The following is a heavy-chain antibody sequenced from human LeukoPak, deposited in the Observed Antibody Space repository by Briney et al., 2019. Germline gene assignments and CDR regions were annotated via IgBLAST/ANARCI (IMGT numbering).Heavy chain of an antibody. Sequence: PGGSLRLSCAASGFTFSVYAMSWVRQAPGKGLEWVSSISGSGGNTYYADSVKGRFTISRDNSKNTLYLQMNSLRDEETAVYYCAQKGSGSLFQHWGQGTLVTVSS. D-gene: IGHD1-26*01. V-gene: IGHV3-23*01. CDR1: GFTFSVYA. CDR2: ISGSGGNT. J-gene: IGHJ1*01. CDR3: AQKGSGSLFQH.